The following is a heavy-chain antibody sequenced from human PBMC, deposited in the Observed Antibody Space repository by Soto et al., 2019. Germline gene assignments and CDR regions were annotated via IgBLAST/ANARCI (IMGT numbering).Heavy chain of an antibody. Sequence: PGGSLRLSCAASGFTFSSFAMSWVRQAPGKGLEWVSSVNVDDNTYYADSVKGRFTISRYNSKNALYLQMNSLRAEDTALYYCASMAGTYYYMDVWGKGTTVTVSS. CDR2: VNVDDNT. CDR1: GFTFSSFA. V-gene: IGHV3-23*01. J-gene: IGHJ6*03. D-gene: IGHD3-10*01. CDR3: ASMAGTYYYMDV.